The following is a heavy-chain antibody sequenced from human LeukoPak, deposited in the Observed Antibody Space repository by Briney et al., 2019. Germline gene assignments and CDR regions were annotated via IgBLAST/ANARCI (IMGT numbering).Heavy chain of an antibody. J-gene: IGHJ4*02. V-gene: IGHV3-21*06. CDR1: GFSFSASS. CDR3: TREGGSTDAGF. Sequence: GGSLRLACEASGFSFSASSMNWVRQAPGKGLEWVSSIFGDGPGLYYADSVKGRFTISRDNGKNSVYLEMNSLRDDDTAVYYCTREGGSTDAGFWGQGTLVTVSS. CDR2: IFGDGPGL. D-gene: IGHD5/OR15-5a*01.